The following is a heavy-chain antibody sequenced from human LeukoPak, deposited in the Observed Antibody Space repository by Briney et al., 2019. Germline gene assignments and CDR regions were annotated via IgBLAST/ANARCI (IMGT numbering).Heavy chain of an antibody. J-gene: IGHJ6*02. V-gene: IGHV3-23*01. D-gene: IGHD1-26*01. CDR3: ASASGIVGALPYYYYGMDV. CDR2: ISGSGGST. CDR1: GFTFSSYS. Sequence: GGSLRLSCAASGFTFSSYSMNWVRQAPGKGLEWVSAISGSGGSTYYADSVKGRFTISRDNSKNTLYLQMNSLRAEDTAVYYCASASGIVGALPYYYYGMDVWGQGTTVTVSS.